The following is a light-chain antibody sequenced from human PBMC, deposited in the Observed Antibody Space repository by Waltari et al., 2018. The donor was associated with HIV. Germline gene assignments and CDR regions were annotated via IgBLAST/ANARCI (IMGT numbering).Light chain of an antibody. CDR3: CSGTTRCSHV. V-gene: IGLV2-23*02. Sequence: QSALTQPASLSGSPGQSITISCTGAGSDIGYSALVSWYQQYPGKAPKLMIYEVTKRTSGFSSRFSASKSGNEASLTISDLWTFDEAVYYCCSGTTRCSHVFGSGTKVTVL. J-gene: IGLJ1*01. CDR1: GSDIGYSAL. CDR2: EVT.